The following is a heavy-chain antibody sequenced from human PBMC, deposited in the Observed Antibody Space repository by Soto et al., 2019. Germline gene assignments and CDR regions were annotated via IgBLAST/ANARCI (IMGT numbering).Heavy chain of an antibody. CDR3: ARDYYDSRGYSDY. CDR2: IKQDGSEK. CDR1: GFTFSSYW. D-gene: IGHD3-22*01. Sequence: TEGSLRLSCAASGFTFSSYWMSWVRQAPGKGLEWVANIKQDGSEKYYVDSVKGRFTISKDNAKNSLYLQMNSLKAEDTAVYYCARDYYDSRGYSDYWGQGTPVTVSS. V-gene: IGHV3-7*03. J-gene: IGHJ4*02.